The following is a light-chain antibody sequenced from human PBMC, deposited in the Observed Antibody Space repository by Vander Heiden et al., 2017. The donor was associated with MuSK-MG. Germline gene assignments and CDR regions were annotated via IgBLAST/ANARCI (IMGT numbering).Light chain of an antibody. CDR1: SRDVGSYNH. J-gene: IGLJ1*01. V-gene: IGLV2-14*01. Sequence: SALTQPASVSGSPGQSITISCTGTSRDVGSYNHVSWYQQQPGKAPKLMISEVTNRPSGVSNRFSGSKSGNTASLTISGLQADDEADYYCSSFASSTTPYVFGTGTKVTVL. CDR3: SSFASSTTPYV. CDR2: EVT.